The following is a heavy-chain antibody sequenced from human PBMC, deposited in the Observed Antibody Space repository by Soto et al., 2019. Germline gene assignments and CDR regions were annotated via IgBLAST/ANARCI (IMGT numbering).Heavy chain of an antibody. D-gene: IGHD3-22*01. V-gene: IGHV3-30-3*01. CDR2: ISYDGSNK. CDR1: GFTFSSYA. Sequence: PGGSLRLSCAASGFTFSSYAMHWVRQAPGKGLEWVAVISYDGSNKYYADSVKGRFTISRDNSKNTLYLQMNSLRAEDTAVYYCAKDRYIEYYYDSSGYYPFDYWGRGTLVTVS. J-gene: IGHJ4*02. CDR3: AKDRYIEYYYDSSGYYPFDY.